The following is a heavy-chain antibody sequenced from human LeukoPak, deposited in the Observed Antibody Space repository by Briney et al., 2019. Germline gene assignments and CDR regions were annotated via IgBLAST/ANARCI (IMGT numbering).Heavy chain of an antibody. CDR3: ARDQDRSSSWYYYSYGMDV. CDR1: GFTFSSYW. Sequence: GGSLRLSCAASGFTFSSYWMHWVRQAPGKGLVWVSRINSDGSSTSYADSVKGRFTISRDNAKNTLYLQMNSLRAEDTAVYYCARDQDRSSSWYYYSYGMDVWGQGTTVTVSS. V-gene: IGHV3-74*01. CDR2: INSDGSST. J-gene: IGHJ6*02. D-gene: IGHD6-13*01.